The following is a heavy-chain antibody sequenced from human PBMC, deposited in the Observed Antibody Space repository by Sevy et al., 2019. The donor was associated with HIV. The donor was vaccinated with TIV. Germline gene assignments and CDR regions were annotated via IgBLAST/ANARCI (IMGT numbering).Heavy chain of an antibody. Sequence: GGSLRLSCAASGFTVSRNYMSWVRQAPGKGLEWVSVIYSDDKTFKADSGQDSFTISRDNSKNTLVLQMNSLRAEDTAVYYCAGWSSAWTLFDYWGQGTLVTVSS. CDR3: AGWSSAWTLFDY. J-gene: IGHJ4*02. CDR2: IYSDDKT. CDR1: GFTVSRNY. V-gene: IGHV3-66*01. D-gene: IGHD6-19*01.